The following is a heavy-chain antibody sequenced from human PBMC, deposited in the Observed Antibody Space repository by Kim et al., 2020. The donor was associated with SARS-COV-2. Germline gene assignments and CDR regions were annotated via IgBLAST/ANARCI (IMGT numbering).Heavy chain of an antibody. J-gene: IGHJ4*02. Sequence: ASVKVSCKASGETFSGNYIHWVRQAPGQGLEWMGWSNPDSGGTNFAPRFQGRVTMTRDTSVNTAYMELTNLRSDDTAIYYCAGGYNFALGRLDSWGQGTLVTVSS. D-gene: IGHD1-1*01. V-gene: IGHV1-2*02. CDR2: SNPDSGGT. CDR3: AGGYNFALGRLDS. CDR1: GETFSGNY.